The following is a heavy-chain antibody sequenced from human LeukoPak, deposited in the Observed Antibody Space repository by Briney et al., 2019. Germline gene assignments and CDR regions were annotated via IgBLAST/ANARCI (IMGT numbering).Heavy chain of an antibody. Sequence: GGSLRLSCAASGFTFSSYAMHWVRQAPGKGLEWVAVISYDGSNKYYADSVKGRFTISRDNSKNTLYLQMNSLRAEDTAVYYCAGIPMVRGVINQGHLRRDYWGQGTLVTVSS. CDR3: AGIPMVRGVINQGHLRRDY. D-gene: IGHD3-10*01. V-gene: IGHV3-30-3*01. CDR2: ISYDGSNK. J-gene: IGHJ4*02. CDR1: GFTFSSYA.